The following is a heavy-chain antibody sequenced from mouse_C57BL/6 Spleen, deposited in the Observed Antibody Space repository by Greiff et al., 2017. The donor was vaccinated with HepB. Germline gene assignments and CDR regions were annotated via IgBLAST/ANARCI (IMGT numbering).Heavy chain of an antibody. CDR3: ARAGYYYGSSWYWYFDV. Sequence: EVKLVESGGGLVKPGGSLKLSCAASGFTFSSYAMSWVRQTPEKRLEWVATISDGGSYTYYPDNVKGRFTISRDNAKNNLYLQMSHLKSEDTAMYYCARAGYYYGSSWYWYFDVWGTGTTVTVSS. D-gene: IGHD1-1*01. J-gene: IGHJ1*03. CDR2: ISDGGSYT. V-gene: IGHV5-4*03. CDR1: GFTFSSYA.